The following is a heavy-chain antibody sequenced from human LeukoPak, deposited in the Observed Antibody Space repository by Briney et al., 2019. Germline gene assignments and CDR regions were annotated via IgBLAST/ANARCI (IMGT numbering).Heavy chain of an antibody. CDR3: ARDGMVRGEYFDP. CDR2: INTNTGNP. CDR1: GYTFTSYG. D-gene: IGHD3-10*01. V-gene: IGHV7-4-1*02. J-gene: IGHJ5*02. Sequence: ASVKVSCKASGYTFTSYGISWVRQAPGQGLEWMGWINTNTGNPTYAQGFTGRFVFSLDTSVSTAYLQISSLKAEDTAVYYCARDGMVRGEYFDPWGQGTLVTVSS.